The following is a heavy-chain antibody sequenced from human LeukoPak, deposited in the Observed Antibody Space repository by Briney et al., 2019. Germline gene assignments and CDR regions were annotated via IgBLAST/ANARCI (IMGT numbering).Heavy chain of an antibody. CDR2: IIPIFGTA. CDR1: GGTFSSYA. D-gene: IGHD2-15*01. Sequence: SVKVSCKASGGTFSSYAISWVRQAPGQVLEWMGGIIPIFGTANYAQKFQGSVTITADESTSTAYMELSSLRSEDTAVYYCARDGPFLGYCSGGSCRREDYWGQGTLVTVSS. V-gene: IGHV1-69*13. CDR3: ARDGPFLGYCSGGSCRREDY. J-gene: IGHJ4*02.